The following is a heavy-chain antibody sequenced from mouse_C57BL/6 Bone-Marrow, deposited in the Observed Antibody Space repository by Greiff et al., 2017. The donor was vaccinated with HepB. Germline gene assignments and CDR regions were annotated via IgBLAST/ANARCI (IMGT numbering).Heavy chain of an antibody. Sequence: EVHLVESGGDLVKPGGSLKLSCAASGFTFSSYGMSWVRQTPDKRLEWVATISSGGSYTYYPDSVKGRFTISRDNAKNTLYLQMSSLKSEDTAMYYCARRGYYGNYLYAMDYWGQGTSVTVSS. CDR1: GFTFSSYG. CDR2: ISSGGSYT. CDR3: ARRGYYGNYLYAMDY. D-gene: IGHD2-1*01. V-gene: IGHV5-6*01. J-gene: IGHJ4*01.